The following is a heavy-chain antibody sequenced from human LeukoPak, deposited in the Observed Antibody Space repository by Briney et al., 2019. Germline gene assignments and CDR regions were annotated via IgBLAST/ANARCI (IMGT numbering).Heavy chain of an antibody. J-gene: IGHJ5*02. D-gene: IGHD3-3*01. CDR3: ARETTGYYDFWSGPPRINWFDP. CDR1: GGSISSGSYY. CDR2: IYTSGST. Sequence: SETLSLTCTVSGGSISSGSYYWSWIRQPAGKGLEWIGRIYTSGSTNYNPSLKSRVTISVDTSKNQFSLKLSSVTAADTAVYYCARETTGYYDFWSGPPRINWFDPWGQGTLVTVSS. V-gene: IGHV4-61*02.